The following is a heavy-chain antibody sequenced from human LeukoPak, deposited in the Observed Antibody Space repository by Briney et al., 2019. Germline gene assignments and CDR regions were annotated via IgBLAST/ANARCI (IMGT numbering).Heavy chain of an antibody. Sequence: ASVKVSCKASGYTFTSYGISWVRQAPGQRLEWMGWISAYNGNTNYAQKLQGRVTMTTDTSTSTAYMELRSLRSDDTAVYYCARGSLTYYDFWSGYYRPGGMDVWGQGTTVTVSS. CDR2: ISAYNGNT. CDR3: ARGSLTYYDFWSGYYRPGGMDV. CDR1: GYTFTSYG. V-gene: IGHV1-18*01. D-gene: IGHD3-3*01. J-gene: IGHJ6*02.